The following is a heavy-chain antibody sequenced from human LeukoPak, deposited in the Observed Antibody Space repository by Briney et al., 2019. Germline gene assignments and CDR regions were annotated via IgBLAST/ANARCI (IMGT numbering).Heavy chain of an antibody. Sequence: SVKVSCKASGGTFSSYAISWVRQAPGQGLEWMGGIIPIFGTANYAQKLQGRVTITADESTSTACMELSSLRSEDTAVYYCARDDSSGYPTDYWGQGTLVTVSS. CDR1: GGTFSSYA. CDR2: IIPIFGTA. J-gene: IGHJ4*02. CDR3: ARDDSSGYPTDY. D-gene: IGHD3-22*01. V-gene: IGHV1-69*01.